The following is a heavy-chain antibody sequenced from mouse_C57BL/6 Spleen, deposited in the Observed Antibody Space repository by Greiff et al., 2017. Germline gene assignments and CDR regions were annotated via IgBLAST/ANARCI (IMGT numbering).Heavy chain of an antibody. D-gene: IGHD4-1*01. CDR2: IYPGDGDT. V-gene: IGHV1-82*01. CDR3: ARSWDGAWFAY. J-gene: IGHJ3*01. Sequence: VHLVESGPELVKPGASVKISCKASGYAFSSSWMNWVKQRPGKGLEWIGRIYPGDGDTNYNGKFKGKATLTADKSSSTAYMQLSSLTSEDSAVYFCARSWDGAWFAYWGQGTLVTVSA. CDR1: GYAFSSSW.